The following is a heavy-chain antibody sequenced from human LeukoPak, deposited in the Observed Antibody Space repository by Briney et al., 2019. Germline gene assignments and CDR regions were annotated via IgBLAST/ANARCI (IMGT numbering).Heavy chain of an antibody. CDR3: AREGMTTFDY. D-gene: IGHD4-11*01. J-gene: IGHJ4*02. CDR1: GYTFSGYY. CDR2: INPDSGGT. V-gene: IGHV1-2*02. Sequence: ASVKVSCKTSGYTFSGYYMHWVRQAPGQGLEWMGWINPDSGGTNYGQNFQGRVTMTTDTSTSTAYMELRSLRSDDTAVYYCAREGMTTFDYWGQGTLVTVSS.